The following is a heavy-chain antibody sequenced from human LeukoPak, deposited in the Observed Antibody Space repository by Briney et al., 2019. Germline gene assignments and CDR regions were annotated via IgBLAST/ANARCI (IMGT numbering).Heavy chain of an antibody. D-gene: IGHD3-22*01. V-gene: IGHV1-18*04. CDR2: ISAYNGNT. CDR3: ARTYYYDSSGAFDI. J-gene: IGHJ3*02. CDR1: GYTFTSYY. Sequence: ASVKVSCKASGYTFTSYYMHWVRQAPGQGLEWMGWISAYNGNTNYAQKLQGRVTMTTDTSTSTAYMELRSLRSDDTAVYYCARTYYYDSSGAFDIWGQGTMVTVSS.